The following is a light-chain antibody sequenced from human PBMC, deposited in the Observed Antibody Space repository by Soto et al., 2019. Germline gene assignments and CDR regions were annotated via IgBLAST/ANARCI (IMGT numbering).Light chain of an antibody. CDR1: QSITNY. CDR3: QQSYTSPYT. V-gene: IGKV1-39*01. J-gene: IGKJ2*01. Sequence: DIQMTQSPSSLSASVGDRVTITCRSSQSITNYLNWYQQKPGRAPKFLIYAASTLQRGVPSRFSGRGSWTEFSLPISNLQPEDFATYFCQQSYTSPYTFGQGTKLEIK. CDR2: AAS.